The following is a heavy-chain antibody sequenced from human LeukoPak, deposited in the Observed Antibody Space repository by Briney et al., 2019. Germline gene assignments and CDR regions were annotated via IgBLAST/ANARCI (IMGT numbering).Heavy chain of an antibody. Sequence: SQTLSLTCAVSGGSISSGGYSWSWIRQPPRKGLEWIGYIYHSGSTYYNPSLKSRVTISVDRSKNQFSLKLSSVTAADTAVYYCARANYDYVWGSYRYMYYFDYWGQGTLVTVSS. D-gene: IGHD3-16*02. CDR2: IYHSGST. CDR3: ARANYDYVWGSYRYMYYFDY. V-gene: IGHV4-30-2*01. J-gene: IGHJ4*02. CDR1: GGSISSGGYS.